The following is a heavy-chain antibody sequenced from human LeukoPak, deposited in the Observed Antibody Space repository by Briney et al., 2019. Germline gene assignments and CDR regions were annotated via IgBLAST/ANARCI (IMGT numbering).Heavy chain of an antibody. V-gene: IGHV3-21*01. CDR3: ARAKAAAGTSTSDY. D-gene: IGHD6-13*01. J-gene: IGHJ4*02. Sequence: GGSLRLSCAASGFTFSSYSMNWVRQAPGKGLEWVSAISSSNNYIYYADSVKGRFTISRDNAKNSLYLQMNSLRADDTAVYYCARAKAAAGTSTSDYWGQGTLVTVSS. CDR1: GFTFSSYS. CDR2: ISSSNNYI.